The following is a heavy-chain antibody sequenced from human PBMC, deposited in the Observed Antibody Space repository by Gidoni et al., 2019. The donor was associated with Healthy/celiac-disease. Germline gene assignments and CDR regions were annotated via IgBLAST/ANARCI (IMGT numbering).Heavy chain of an antibody. CDR3: ARGPAVVRGVINILDY. J-gene: IGHJ4*02. CDR2: IWYDGSNK. Sequence: QVQLVESVGGVVQPGRSLRLSCAASGFTFSSYGMHWVRQAPGKGLEWVAVIWYDGSNKYYADSVKGRFTISRDNSKNTLYLQMNSRRAEDTAVYYCARGPAVVRGVINILDYWGQGTLVTVSS. CDR1: GFTFSSYG. D-gene: IGHD3-10*01. V-gene: IGHV3-33*01.